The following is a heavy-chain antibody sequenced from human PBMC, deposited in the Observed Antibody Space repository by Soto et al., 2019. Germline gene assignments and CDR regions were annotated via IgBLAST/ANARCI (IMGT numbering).Heavy chain of an antibody. CDR3: ASGLAYYYDRSGTHPFDY. D-gene: IGHD3-22*01. V-gene: IGHV5-51*01. Sequence: GESLKISCKGSGYSFTSYWIGWVRQMPGKGLEWMGIIYPGDSDTRYSPSFQGQVTISADKSISTAYLQWSSLKASDTAMYYCASGLAYYYDRSGTHPFDYWGQGTL. CDR2: IYPGDSDT. CDR1: GYSFTSYW. J-gene: IGHJ4*02.